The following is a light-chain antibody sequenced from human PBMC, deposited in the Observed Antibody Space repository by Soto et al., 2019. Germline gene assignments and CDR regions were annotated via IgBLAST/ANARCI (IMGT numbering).Light chain of an antibody. J-gene: IGLJ2*01. CDR1: SSNIGTNT. CDR3: VAWDDSLNGVV. CDR2: SSN. Sequence: QSVLTQAPSASGTPGQRVTISCSGSSSNIGTNTVNWYQQLPGTAPKLLIYSSNQRPSGVPDRFSGSKSGTSASLAIRGLQSEDEADYYCVAWDDSLNGVVFGGGTKLTVL. V-gene: IGLV1-44*01.